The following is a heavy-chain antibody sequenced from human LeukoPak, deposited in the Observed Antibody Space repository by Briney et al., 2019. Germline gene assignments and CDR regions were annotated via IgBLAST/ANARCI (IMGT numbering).Heavy chain of an antibody. CDR2: IYHSGST. V-gene: IGHV4-38-2*02. Sequence: SETLSLTCTVSGYSISSGYYWGWIRQPPGKGLEWIGSIYHSGSTYYNPSLKSRVTISVDTSKNQFSLKLSSVTAADTAVYYCARETYLTYCSGGSCQADNWFDPWGQGTLVTVSS. CDR1: GYSISSGYY. CDR3: ARETYLTYCSGGSCQADNWFDP. J-gene: IGHJ5*02. D-gene: IGHD2-15*01.